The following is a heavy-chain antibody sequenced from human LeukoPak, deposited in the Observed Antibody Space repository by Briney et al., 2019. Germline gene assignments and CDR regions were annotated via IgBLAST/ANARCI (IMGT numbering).Heavy chain of an antibody. Sequence: PSETLSLTCTVSGGSISSYYWSWIRQPPGKGLDWIGYIYYSGSTNYNPSLKSRVTISVDTSKNQFSLKPSSVTAADTAVYYCARVGASTIWSGYTDAFDIWGQGTMVTVSS. CDR1: GGSISSYY. D-gene: IGHD3-3*01. CDR2: IYYSGST. V-gene: IGHV4-59*01. J-gene: IGHJ3*02. CDR3: ARVGASTIWSGYTDAFDI.